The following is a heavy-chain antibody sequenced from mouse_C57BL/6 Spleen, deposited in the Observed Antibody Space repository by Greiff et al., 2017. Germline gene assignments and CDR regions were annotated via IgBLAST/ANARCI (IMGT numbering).Heavy chain of an antibody. CDR1: GYTFTSYW. V-gene: IGHV1-69*01. CDR3: ARTGDSNSYWYFDV. CDR2: IDPSDSYT. D-gene: IGHD2-5*01. Sequence: QVQLQQPGAELVMPGASVKLSCKASGYTFTSYWMHWVKQRPGQGLEWIGEIDPSDSYTNYNQKFKGKSTLTVDKSSSTAYMQLSSLTSEDSAVYYCARTGDSNSYWYFDVWGTGTTVTVSS. J-gene: IGHJ1*03.